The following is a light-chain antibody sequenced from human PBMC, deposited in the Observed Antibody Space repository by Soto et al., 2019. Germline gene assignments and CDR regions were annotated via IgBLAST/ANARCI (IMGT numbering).Light chain of an antibody. CDR3: QQYGSSLIT. V-gene: IGKV3-20*01. J-gene: IGKJ1*01. CDR2: GAS. Sequence: ESVLTQYPGTLSLSPGERATLSFMSSQTVTSSYLAWYQQKPGQAPRLLIYGASSRATGIPDRFSGSGSGTDFTLTISRLEPEDFAVYYCQQYGSSLITFGQGTKVDI. CDR1: QTVTSSY.